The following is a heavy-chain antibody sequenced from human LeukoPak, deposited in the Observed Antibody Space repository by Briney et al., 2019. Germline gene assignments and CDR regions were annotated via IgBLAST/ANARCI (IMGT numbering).Heavy chain of an antibody. J-gene: IGHJ3*02. CDR2: IYYSGST. CDR3: ARGGEGVTGPSDAFDI. D-gene: IGHD2-21*02. CDR1: GGSISSYY. V-gene: IGHV4-59*08. Sequence: SETLSLTSTVSGGSISSYYWSWIRQPPGKGLEWIGYIYYSGSTNYNPSLKSRVTISVDTSKNQFSLKLSSVTAADTAVYYCARGGEGVTGPSDAFDIWGQGTMVTVSS.